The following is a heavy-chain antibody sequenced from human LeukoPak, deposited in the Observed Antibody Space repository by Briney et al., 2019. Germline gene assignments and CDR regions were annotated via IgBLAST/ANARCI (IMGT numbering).Heavy chain of an antibody. D-gene: IGHD2-8*02. V-gene: IGHV1-69*13. Sequence: GASVKVSCKASGGTVSNYAISWVRQAPGQGREWMGGIIPIFGTANYAQKFQGRVTITSSESTSTAYMELSSLSSEDTAVYYCARGPCTGGVCYNAFDIWGQGTMVTVSS. CDR1: GGTVSNYA. CDR2: IIPIFGTA. J-gene: IGHJ3*02. CDR3: ARGPCTGGVCYNAFDI.